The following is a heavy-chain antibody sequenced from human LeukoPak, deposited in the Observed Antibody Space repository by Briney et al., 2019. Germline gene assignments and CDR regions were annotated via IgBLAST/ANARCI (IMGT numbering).Heavy chain of an antibody. Sequence: GGSLRLSCAASGFTFSSYAMSWVRQAPGEGLEWVSAISGSGGSTYYADSVKGRFTISRDNSKNTLYLQMNSLRAEDTAVYYCAKGDPGAILARAFDYWGQGTLVTVSS. CDR3: AKGDPGAILARAFDY. D-gene: IGHD1-26*01. V-gene: IGHV3-23*01. CDR2: ISGSGGST. CDR1: GFTFSSYA. J-gene: IGHJ4*02.